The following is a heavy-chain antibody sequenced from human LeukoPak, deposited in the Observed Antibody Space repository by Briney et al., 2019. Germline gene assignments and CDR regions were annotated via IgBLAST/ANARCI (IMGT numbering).Heavy chain of an antibody. CDR1: GYTFTGYY. J-gene: IGHJ4*02. Sequence: ASVKVSCKGSGYTFTGYYMHWVRQAPGQGGEGMGWINPNSGDSNYAQKLQGRVTLTTDTSTSTAYMELRSLRSDVTAVYYCARGGVEVPKIDHWGQGTLVTVSS. CDR2: INPNSGDS. V-gene: IGHV1-2*02. CDR3: ARGGVEVPKIDH. D-gene: IGHD2-2*01.